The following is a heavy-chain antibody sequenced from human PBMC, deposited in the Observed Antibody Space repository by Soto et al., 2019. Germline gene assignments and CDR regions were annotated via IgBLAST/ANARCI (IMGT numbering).Heavy chain of an antibody. V-gene: IGHV4-34*01. CDR1: GESLSAYY. J-gene: IGHJ6*02. CDR2: INQSGST. CDR3: ARGTVYVPFLFPCLDV. Sequence: PSEALSLTCAVYGESLSAYYWTWIRQPPGKGLEWIGEINQSGSTNYNPSLKSRVTMSADTSKKHFSLRVTSVTAADTAVYYCARGTVYVPFLFPCLDVWGQVTTVTVS. D-gene: IGHD3-10*02.